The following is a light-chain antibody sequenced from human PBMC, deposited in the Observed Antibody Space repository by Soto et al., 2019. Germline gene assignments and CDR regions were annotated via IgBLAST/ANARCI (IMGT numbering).Light chain of an antibody. V-gene: IGLV2-8*01. Sequence: QSALTQPPSASGSPGQSVTISCTGSSSDVGDYNYVSWYQQPPGKAPKLMIYEVSQRPSGVPDRFSGSKSGNTASLTVSGLQAEDEADYYCSSYAGSKNYVIFGGGTQLTVL. CDR3: SSYAGSKNYVI. J-gene: IGLJ2*01. CDR2: EVS. CDR1: SSDVGDYNY.